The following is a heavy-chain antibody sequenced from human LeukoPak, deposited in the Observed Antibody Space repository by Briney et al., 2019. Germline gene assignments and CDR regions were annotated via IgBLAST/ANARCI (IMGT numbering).Heavy chain of an antibody. J-gene: IGHJ4*02. CDR3: ARHAGNHYGDFFDY. CDR1: DGSITNYY. Sequence: SETLSLTCTVSDGSITNYYWIWILQPPGKGLKWIADSHYSKTTTYHPSLRSRATVSVDASKNQFSLKLSSVTAADTAVYYCARHAGNHYGDFFDYWGQGTLVTVSS. D-gene: IGHD4-17*01. V-gene: IGHV4-59*08. CDR2: SHYSKTT.